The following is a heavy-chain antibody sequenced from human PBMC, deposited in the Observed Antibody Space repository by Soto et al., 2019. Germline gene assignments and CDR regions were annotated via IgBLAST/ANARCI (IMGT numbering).Heavy chain of an antibody. CDR2: IYHSGST. V-gene: IGHV4-38-2*01. Sequence: PSETLSLTCAVSGYSISSGYYWGWIRQPPGKGLEWIGSIYHSGSTYYNPSLKSRVTISVDTSKNQFSLKLSSVTAADTAVYYCERSAIAPVTWDGGQGTLVTVSS. CDR3: ERSAIAPVTWD. J-gene: IGHJ4*02. CDR1: GYSISSGYY. D-gene: IGHD5-18*01.